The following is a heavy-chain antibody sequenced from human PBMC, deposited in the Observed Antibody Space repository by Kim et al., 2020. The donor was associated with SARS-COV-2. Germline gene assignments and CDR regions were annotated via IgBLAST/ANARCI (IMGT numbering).Heavy chain of an antibody. D-gene: IGHD6-19*01. V-gene: IGHV3-66*01. CDR1: GFTVSTKS. CDR2: IYSANT. CDR3: GGSLSVPGGFDC. J-gene: IGHJ4*02. Sequence: GGSLRLSCAASGFTVSTKSMAWIRQAPGKGLEWVSMIYSANTYYPDSVKGRFTISRDSSKNTLYLQMNSLRAEDTAIYYCGGSLSVPGGFDCWGQGALVTVSS.